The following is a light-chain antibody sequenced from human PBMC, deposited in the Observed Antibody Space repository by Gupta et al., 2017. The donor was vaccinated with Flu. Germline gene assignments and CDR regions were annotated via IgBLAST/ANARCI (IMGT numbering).Light chain of an antibody. V-gene: IGKV3D-15*01. Sequence: AVMSVSPGERATLSCRASQSVASNLAWYQQKPGQPPRLLIYGASTRAAGVPGRFSGSGSGTDFSLTISSLQSEDYAVYYCQQYKNWPPWTLGQGTKV. CDR2: GAS. J-gene: IGKJ1*01. CDR1: QSVASN. CDR3: QQYKNWPPWT.